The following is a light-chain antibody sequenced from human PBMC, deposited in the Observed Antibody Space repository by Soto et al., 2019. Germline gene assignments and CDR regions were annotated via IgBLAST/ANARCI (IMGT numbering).Light chain of an antibody. CDR2: AAS. CDR3: RQHNSYPLT. Sequence: DIQMTQSPSSLSASVGDRVTITCRASQGIGNDLGWFQQKPGKAPKRLIYAASSLLSGVPSRFSGSGSGTEFTLTISSLQPEDFATYYSRQHNSYPLTFGPGTKVDIK. J-gene: IGKJ3*01. V-gene: IGKV1-17*01. CDR1: QGIGND.